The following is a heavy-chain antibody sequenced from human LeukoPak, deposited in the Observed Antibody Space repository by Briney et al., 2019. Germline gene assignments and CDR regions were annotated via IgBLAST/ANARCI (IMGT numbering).Heavy chain of an antibody. D-gene: IGHD6-19*01. CDR2: ISAYNGNT. Sequence: GASVKVSCKASGYTFTSYGISWVRQAPGQGLEWMGWISAYNGNTNYAQKLQGRVTMTTDTSTSTAYMELSSLRSEDTAVYYCARDVSGWYYFDYWGQGTLVTVSS. V-gene: IGHV1-18*01. CDR1: GYTFTSYG. CDR3: ARDVSGWYYFDY. J-gene: IGHJ4*02.